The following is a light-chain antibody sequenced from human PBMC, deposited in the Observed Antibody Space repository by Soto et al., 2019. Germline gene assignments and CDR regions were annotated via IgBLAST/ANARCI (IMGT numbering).Light chain of an antibody. CDR3: QQRGNWPVT. CDR1: QSVSSY. CDR2: DAS. Sequence: EIVLTQSPATLSLSPGERATLSCRASQSVSSYLAWYQQKPGQAPRLLIYDASNRATGIPARFSGSGSGTDFTLTINSLEPEDFAAYYCQQRGNWPVTFGPGTKVDIK. J-gene: IGKJ3*01. V-gene: IGKV3-11*01.